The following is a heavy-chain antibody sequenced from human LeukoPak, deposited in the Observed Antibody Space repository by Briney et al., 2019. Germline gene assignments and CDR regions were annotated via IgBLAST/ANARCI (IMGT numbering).Heavy chain of an antibody. CDR2: IYYSGSP. CDR1: GDSISSYY. Sequence: PSETLSLTCTVSGDSISSYYWSWIRQPPGRGLEWIGYIYYSGSPTRYNPSLKSRVTISVDTSKNQFSLNLSSVTAADTAVYYCARVVPDGHSDYWGQGTLVTVSS. D-gene: IGHD5-24*01. CDR3: ARVVPDGHSDY. V-gene: IGHV4-59*01. J-gene: IGHJ4*02.